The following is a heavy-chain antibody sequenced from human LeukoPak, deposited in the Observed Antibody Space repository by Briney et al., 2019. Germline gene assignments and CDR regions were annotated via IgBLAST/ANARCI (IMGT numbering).Heavy chain of an antibody. CDR1: GYTLTELS. V-gene: IGHV1-24*01. CDR3: ATDGGGYYFVWNY. Sequence: ASVKVSCKVSGYTLTELSMHWVRQAPGKGLEWMGGFDPEDGETVYAQKFQGRVTMTEDTSTDTAYMELSSLRSEDTAVYYCATDGGGYYFVWNYWGQGTLVTVSS. D-gene: IGHD3-22*01. CDR2: FDPEDGET. J-gene: IGHJ4*02.